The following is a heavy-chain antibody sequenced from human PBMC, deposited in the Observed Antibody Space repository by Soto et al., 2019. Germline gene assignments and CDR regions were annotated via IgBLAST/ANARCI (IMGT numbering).Heavy chain of an antibody. CDR1: GYTFTSYD. D-gene: IGHD4-17*01. CDR2: MNPNSGNT. CDR3: ARTTDYGDYDELGY. J-gene: IGHJ4*02. Sequence: QVQLVQSGAEVKKPGASVQVSCKDSGYTFTSYDINWVRQATGQGLEWMGWMNPNSGNTGYAQKFQGRVTMTRNTSISPACMGLSSLRSEDTAVYYWARTTDYGDYDELGYWGQGTLVTVSS. V-gene: IGHV1-8*01.